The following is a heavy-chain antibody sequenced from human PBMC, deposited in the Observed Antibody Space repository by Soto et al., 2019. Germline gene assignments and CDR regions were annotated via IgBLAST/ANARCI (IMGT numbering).Heavy chain of an antibody. J-gene: IGHJ5*02. CDR2: IYYSGST. CDR3: ARNLRSYYYDSSGYWSWFDP. D-gene: IGHD3-22*01. Sequence: SETLSLTCTVSGGSISSYYWSWIRQPPGKGLEWTGYIYYSGSTNYNPSPKSRVTISVDTSKNQFSLKLSSVTAADTAVYYFARNLRSYYYDSSGYWSWFDPWGQGTLVTVSS. V-gene: IGHV4-59*01. CDR1: GGSISSYY.